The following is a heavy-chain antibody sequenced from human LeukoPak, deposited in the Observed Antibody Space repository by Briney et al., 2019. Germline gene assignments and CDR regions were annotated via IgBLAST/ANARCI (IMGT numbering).Heavy chain of an antibody. CDR2: ISWNSGTI. CDR1: GFTFDEYA. CDR3: AKSARLVITVRSPVDV. D-gene: IGHD3-9*01. Sequence: PGRSLRLSCSASGFTFDEYAMHWVRQVPGKGPEWVAGISWNSGTIDYADAVKGRFTISRDNAKKSVYLQMNALRDEDTALYYCAKSARLVITVRSPVDVWGQGTTVTVSS. V-gene: IGHV3-9*01. J-gene: IGHJ6*02.